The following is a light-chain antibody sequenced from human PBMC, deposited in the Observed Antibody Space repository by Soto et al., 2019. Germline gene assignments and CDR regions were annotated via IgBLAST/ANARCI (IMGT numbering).Light chain of an antibody. CDR1: QDISNF. CDR3: QQHDDYSHST. J-gene: IGKJ2*01. Sequence: DIQMTQSPSTLSASVGDRVIISCRASQDISNFLAWYQHKPGKAPKLLIYDASTLQTGVPSRFRGSGFGTEFTITISGLPPDDVASYYCQQHDDYSHSTFGQGTKVEIK. V-gene: IGKV1-5*01. CDR2: DAS.